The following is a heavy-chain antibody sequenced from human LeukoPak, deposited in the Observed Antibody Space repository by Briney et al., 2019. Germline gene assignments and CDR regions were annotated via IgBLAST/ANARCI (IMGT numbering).Heavy chain of an antibody. CDR3: ARDLGYQLLYNWFDP. J-gene: IGHJ5*02. Sequence: GGSLRLSCAASGFTFSSYWMHWVRQAPGKGLVWVSRINSDGSSTSYADSVKGRFTISRDNAKNTLYLQMNSLRAEDTAVYYCARDLGYQLLYNWFDPWGQGTLVTVSS. CDR1: GFTFSSYW. CDR2: INSDGSST. V-gene: IGHV3-74*01. D-gene: IGHD2-2*01.